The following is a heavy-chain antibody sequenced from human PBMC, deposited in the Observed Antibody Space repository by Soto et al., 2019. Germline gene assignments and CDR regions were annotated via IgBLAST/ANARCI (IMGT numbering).Heavy chain of an antibody. V-gene: IGHV1-69*02. J-gene: IGHJ6*03. CDR1: GGTFSSYT. CDR3: ARGHITGTTASGLPYYYYYYMDV. CDR2: IIPILGIA. D-gene: IGHD1-7*01. Sequence: ASVKVSCKASGGTFSSYTISWVRQAPGQGLEWMGRIIPILGIANYAQKFQGRVTITADKSTSTAYMELSSLRSEDTAVYYCARGHITGTTASGLPYYYYYYMDVWGKGTTVTVSS.